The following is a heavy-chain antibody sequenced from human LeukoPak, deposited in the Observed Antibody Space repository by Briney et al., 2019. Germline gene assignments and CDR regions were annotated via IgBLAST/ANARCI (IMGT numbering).Heavy chain of an antibody. CDR3: ARTAGPFDAFDI. V-gene: IGHV1-24*01. D-gene: IGHD6-13*01. CDR2: FDPEDGET. CDR1: GYTLTELS. Sequence: ASVKVSCKVSGYTLTELSMHWVRQAPGKGLEWMGGFDPEDGETIYAQKFQGRVTMTEDTSTHTAYMELSSLRSEDTAVYYCARTAGPFDAFDIWGQGTMVTVSS. J-gene: IGHJ3*02.